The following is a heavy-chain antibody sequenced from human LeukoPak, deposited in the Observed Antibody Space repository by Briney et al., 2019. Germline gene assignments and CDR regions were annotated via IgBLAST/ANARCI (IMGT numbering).Heavy chain of an antibody. D-gene: IGHD6-25*01. J-gene: IGHJ6*03. CDR1: GGSMISTNYY. V-gene: IGHV4-39*01. Sequence: SETLSLTCSVSGGSMISTNYYWAWIRQPPGKGLEWIGEINHSGSTNYNPSLKSRVTVSVDTSKNQFSLKLSSVTAADTAVYYCARHAYSSGGYYYYYYMDVWGKGTTVTISS. CDR2: INHSGST. CDR3: ARHAYSSGGYYYYYYMDV.